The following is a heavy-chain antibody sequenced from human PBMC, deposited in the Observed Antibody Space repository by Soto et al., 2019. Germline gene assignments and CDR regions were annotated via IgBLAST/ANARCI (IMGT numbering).Heavy chain of an antibody. Sequence: QLQLQESGPGLVKPSETLSLTCSVSDDSINSDKYYWGWIRQPPGKGLEWIGSIYYRGNAYYNPDLQTRVTISLDESRSQFSLKLNSVTAADSAVYFCARLEGLATISYYFDFWGPGALVTVSS. V-gene: IGHV4-39*01. J-gene: IGHJ4*02. D-gene: IGHD3-9*01. CDR1: DDSINSDKYY. CDR2: IYYRGNA. CDR3: ARLEGLATISYYFDF.